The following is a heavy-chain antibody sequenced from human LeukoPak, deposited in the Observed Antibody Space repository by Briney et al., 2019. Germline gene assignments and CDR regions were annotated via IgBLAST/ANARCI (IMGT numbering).Heavy chain of an antibody. D-gene: IGHD2-2*02. CDR2: INPNSGGT. CDR3: ARDLGYQLLYYYFDY. V-gene: IGHV1-2*02. J-gene: IGHJ4*02. Sequence: ASVKVSCKASGYTFTGYYIHWVRQAPGQGLEWMGWINPNSGGTNYAQKFQGRVTMTRDTSISTAYMELSRLRSDDTAVYYCARDLGYQLLYYYFDYWGQGTLVTVSS. CDR1: GYTFTGYY.